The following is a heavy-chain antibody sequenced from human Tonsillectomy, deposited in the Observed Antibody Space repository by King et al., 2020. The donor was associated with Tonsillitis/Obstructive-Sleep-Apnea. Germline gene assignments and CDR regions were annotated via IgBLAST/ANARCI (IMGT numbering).Heavy chain of an antibody. CDR2: ISWNSGSI. V-gene: IGHV3-9*01. CDR1: GFTFDDYA. CDR3: AKHSGRYYYGEFDD. D-gene: IGHD1-26*01. Sequence: VQLVESGGGLVQPGRSLRLSCAASGFTFDDYAMHWVRQAPGKGLEWVSGISWNSGSIVYAHSVKGRFTISRDNAKNSLYLQMNSLRAEDTALYYCAKHSGRYYYGEFDDWGQGTLVIVSS. J-gene: IGHJ4*02.